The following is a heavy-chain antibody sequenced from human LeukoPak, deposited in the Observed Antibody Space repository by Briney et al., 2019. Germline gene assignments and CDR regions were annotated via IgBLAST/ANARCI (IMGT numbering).Heavy chain of an antibody. D-gene: IGHD3-22*01. V-gene: IGHV5-51*01. CDR3: ARHLPDSSGYFDP. CDR1: GYSFTSHW. Sequence: GESLKISCKGSGYSFTSHWIGWVRQMPGKGLEWMGIIYPGDSDTRYSPSFQGQVTISADKSISTAYLQWSSLKASDTAMYYCARHLPDSSGYFDPWGQGTLVTVSS. CDR2: IYPGDSDT. J-gene: IGHJ5*02.